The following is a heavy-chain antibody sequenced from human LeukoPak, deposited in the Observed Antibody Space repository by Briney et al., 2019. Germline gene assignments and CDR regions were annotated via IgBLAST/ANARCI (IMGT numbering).Heavy chain of an antibody. J-gene: IGHJ4*02. V-gene: IGHV4-4*07. CDR2: IYTSGT. Sequence: SETLSLTCTVSGDSITNYYWSWIRQPAGKGLEWIGRIYTSGTGYNPSLKSRVTMSLDTAKNQFSLQLSSVTAADTAVYYCARTSHPHGSSWLFDYWGQGTLVTVSS. D-gene: IGHD6-13*01. CDR1: GDSITNYY. CDR3: ARTSHPHGSSWLFDY.